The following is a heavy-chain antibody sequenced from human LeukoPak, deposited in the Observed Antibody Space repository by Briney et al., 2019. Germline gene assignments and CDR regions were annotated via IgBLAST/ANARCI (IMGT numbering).Heavy chain of an antibody. J-gene: IGHJ4*02. D-gene: IGHD3-9*01. V-gene: IGHV3-7*01. CDR3: AIRYRDY. CDR1: GFTFSNSW. Sequence: GGSLRLSCAASGFTFSNSWMSWVRQAPGKGLEWVANINQDASEKYYVDSVKGRFTISRDNAKNSNYLQMNSLRAEDTAVYYCAIRYRDYWGQGTLVTVSS. CDR2: INQDASEK.